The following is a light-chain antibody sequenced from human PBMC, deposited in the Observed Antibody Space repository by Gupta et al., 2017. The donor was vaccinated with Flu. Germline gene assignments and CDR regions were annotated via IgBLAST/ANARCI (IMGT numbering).Light chain of an antibody. J-gene: IGLJ3*02. Sequence: QPVLTQPPSASGTPGQRVTIPCSGSSSNIGSNTVNWYQQLPGTAPKLLIYSNNQRPPGVPDRFSGSKSGTSASLAISGLQSEDEADYYCAAWDDSLNGLWVFGGGTKLTVL. CDR2: SNN. V-gene: IGLV1-44*01. CDR1: SSNIGSNT. CDR3: AAWDDSLNGLWV.